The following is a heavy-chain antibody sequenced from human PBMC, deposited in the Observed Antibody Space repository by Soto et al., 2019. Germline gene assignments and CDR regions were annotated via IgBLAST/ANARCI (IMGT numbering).Heavy chain of an antibody. Sequence: GGSLRLSCASSGFTFSSYAMSWVRQAPGKGLEWVSAISGSGGSTYYADSVKGRFTISRDNSKNTLYLQMNSLRAEDTAVYYCDIAFGVVISHLDPWGQGTLVTVSS. V-gene: IGHV3-23*01. CDR1: GFTFSSYA. J-gene: IGHJ5*02. D-gene: IGHD3-3*01. CDR3: DIAFGVVISHLDP. CDR2: ISGSGGST.